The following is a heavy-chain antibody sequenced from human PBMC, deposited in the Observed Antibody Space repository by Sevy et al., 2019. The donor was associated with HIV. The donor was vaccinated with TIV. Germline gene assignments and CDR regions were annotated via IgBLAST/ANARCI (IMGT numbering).Heavy chain of an antibody. CDR2: MNPNSGNT. V-gene: IGHV1-8*03. J-gene: IGHJ6*03. Sequence: ASVKVSCKASGYTFTSYDINWVRQATGQGLEWMGWMNPNSGNTGYAQKFQGRVTITRNTSISTAYMELSSLRSEDTDVYYCARGLYGSGSYYRKRGESYYYYMDVWGKGTTVTVSS. CDR1: GYTFTSYD. D-gene: IGHD3-10*01. CDR3: ARGLYGSGSYYRKRGESYYYYMDV.